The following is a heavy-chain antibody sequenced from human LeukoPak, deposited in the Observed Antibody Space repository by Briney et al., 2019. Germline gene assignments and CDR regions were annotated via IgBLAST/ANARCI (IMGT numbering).Heavy chain of an antibody. V-gene: IGHV1-69*13. J-gene: IGHJ4*02. CDR1: GGTFSSYA. CDR2: IIPIFGTA. CDR3: ARHRASGYSSSWYEY. Sequence: SVKVSCKASGGTFSSYAISWVRQAPGQGLEWLGGIIPIFGTANYAQKFQGRVTITADESTSTAYMELSSLRSEDTAVYYCARHRASGYSSSWYEYWGQGTLVTVSS. D-gene: IGHD6-13*01.